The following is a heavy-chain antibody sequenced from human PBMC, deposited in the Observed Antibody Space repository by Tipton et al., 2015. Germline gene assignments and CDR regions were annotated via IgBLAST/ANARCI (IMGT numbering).Heavy chain of an antibody. CDR1: GFTFGTYE. Sequence: SLRLSCAASGFTFGTYEMNWVRQAPGKGLEWVSSISSSSTYIYYADSVKGRFTISRDNAKNSLYLQMNSLRAEDTAVYYCARYPYGDFGYLDLWGRGTLVTVSS. J-gene: IGHJ2*01. CDR2: ISSSSTYI. CDR3: ARYPYGDFGYLDL. D-gene: IGHD4-17*01. V-gene: IGHV3-21*01.